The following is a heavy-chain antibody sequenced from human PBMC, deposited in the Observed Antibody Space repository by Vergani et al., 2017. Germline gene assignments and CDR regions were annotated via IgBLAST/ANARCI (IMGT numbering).Heavy chain of an antibody. Sequence: QLQLQESGSGLVKPSQTLSLTCAVSGGSISSGGYSWSWIRQPPGKGLEWIGYIYYSGSTYYNPSLKSRVTISVDTSKNQFSLKLSSVTAADTAVYYCARGVSMVRGVMIRGQFDYWGQGTLVTVSS. V-gene: IGHV4-30-2*05. CDR1: GGSISSGGYS. CDR3: ARGVSMVRGVMIRGQFDY. CDR2: IYYSGST. D-gene: IGHD3-10*01. J-gene: IGHJ4*02.